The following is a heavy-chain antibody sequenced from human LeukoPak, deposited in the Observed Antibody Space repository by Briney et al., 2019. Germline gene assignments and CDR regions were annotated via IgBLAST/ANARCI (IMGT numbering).Heavy chain of an antibody. Sequence: GGSLRLSCAASGFTFSSYAMHWVRQAPGKGLEWVAVISYDGSNKYYADSVKGRFTISRDNSKNTLYLQMNSLRAEDTAVYYCARPLYMSQWDAFDIWGQGTMVTVSS. CDR2: ISYDGSNK. V-gene: IGHV3-30-3*01. J-gene: IGHJ3*02. CDR1: GFTFSSYA. D-gene: IGHD6-19*01. CDR3: ARPLYMSQWDAFDI.